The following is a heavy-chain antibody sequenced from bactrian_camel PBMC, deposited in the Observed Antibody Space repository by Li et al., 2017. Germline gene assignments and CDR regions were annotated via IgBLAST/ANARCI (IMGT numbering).Heavy chain of an antibody. D-gene: IGHD5*01. Sequence: QLVESGGDSVQAGGSLRLSCAASGYSPYCMAWFRQTPGNEREGVAGIRIRDGSTDYAGSVKARFVISMDKAKGTVYLTMNSLKPEDTAMYSCRPSGRCWGYWGQGTQVTVS. V-gene: IGHV3S66*01. CDR1: GYSPYC. CDR2: IRIRDGST. J-gene: IGHJ6*01. CDR3: RPSGRCWGY.